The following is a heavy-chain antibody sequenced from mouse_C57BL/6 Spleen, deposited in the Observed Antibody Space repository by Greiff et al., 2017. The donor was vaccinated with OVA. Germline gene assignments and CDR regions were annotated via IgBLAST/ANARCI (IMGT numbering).Heavy chain of an antibody. D-gene: IGHD2-12*01. V-gene: IGHV2-6*03. CDR1: GFSLTSYG. CDR3: ARSEAPYSAWFAY. Sequence: VKVVESGPGLVAPSQSLSITCTVSGFSLTSYGVHWVRQPPGKGLEWLVVIWSDGSTTYNSALKSRLSISKDNSKSQVFLKMNSLQTDDTAMYYCARSEAPYSAWFAYWGQGTLVTVSA. CDR2: IWSDGST. J-gene: IGHJ3*01.